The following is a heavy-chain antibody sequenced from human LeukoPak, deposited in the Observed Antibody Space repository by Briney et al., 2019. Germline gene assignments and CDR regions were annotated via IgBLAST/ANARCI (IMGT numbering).Heavy chain of an antibody. D-gene: IGHD1-26*01. CDR3: AVGATDY. J-gene: IGHJ4*02. CDR1: GYTFTSYC. V-gene: IGHV1-46*03. CDR2: INPSGADT. Sequence: GASVKVSCKASGYTFTSYCMHWVRQAPGQGLEWMGIINPSGADTSHAPKFQGRVTMTWDTSTSTAYMELNSLRSEDTAVYYCAVGATDYWGQGTLVTVSS.